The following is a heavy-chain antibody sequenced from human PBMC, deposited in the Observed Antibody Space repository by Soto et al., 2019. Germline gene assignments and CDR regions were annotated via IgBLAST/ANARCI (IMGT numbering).Heavy chain of an antibody. Sequence: EVQLLESGGGLVQPGGSLGLSCAASGFTFSSSAMSWVRQAPGKGLDWVSAISGNGDTTYYADSVKGRFTISRAISKNALYLQMNSRRAEDTAVYYCAKIRGYDLGSTTFQHWGQGTLVTVSS. V-gene: IGHV3-23*01. J-gene: IGHJ1*01. CDR2: ISGNGDTT. CDR3: AKIRGYDLGSTTFQH. CDR1: GFTFSSSA. D-gene: IGHD5-12*01.